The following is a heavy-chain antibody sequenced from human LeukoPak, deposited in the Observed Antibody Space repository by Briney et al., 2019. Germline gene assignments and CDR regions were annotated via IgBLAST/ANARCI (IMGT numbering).Heavy chain of an antibody. D-gene: IGHD3-22*01. V-gene: IGHV3-11*04. J-gene: IGHJ3*02. Sequence: GGSLRLSCAASGFTFSDYYMSWIRQAPGKGLEWVSYISSSGSTIYYADSVKGRFTISRDNAKNSLYLQMNSLRAEDTAVYYCARDPYYYDSSGYQGPDAFDIWGQGTMVTVSS. CDR1: GFTFSDYY. CDR2: ISSSGSTI. CDR3: ARDPYYYDSSGYQGPDAFDI.